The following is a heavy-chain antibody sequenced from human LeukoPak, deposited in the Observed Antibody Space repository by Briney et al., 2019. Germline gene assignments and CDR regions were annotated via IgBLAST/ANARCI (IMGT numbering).Heavy chain of an antibody. D-gene: IGHD3/OR15-3a*01. Sequence: SETLSLTCAVYGGPFSGYYWTWIRQPPGKGLEWIGEINHSGSTNYNPSLKSRVTISVDTSKNQFSLKLSSVTAADTAVYYCARGGGKGLVVWGQGTLVTVSS. J-gene: IGHJ4*02. CDR3: ARGGGKGLVV. V-gene: IGHV4-34*01. CDR1: GGPFSGYY. CDR2: INHSGST.